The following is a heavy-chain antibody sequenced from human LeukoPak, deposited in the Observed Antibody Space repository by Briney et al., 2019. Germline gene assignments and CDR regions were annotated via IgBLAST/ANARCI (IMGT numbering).Heavy chain of an antibody. CDR3: ARGLAARPGSLRYYFDY. CDR1: GYTFTSYG. D-gene: IGHD6-6*01. CDR2: ISAYNGNT. Sequence: ASVKVSCKASGYTFTSYGISWVRQAPGQGLEWMGWISAYNGNTNYAQKLQGRVTMTTDTSTSTAYMELSSLRSEDTAVYYCARGLAARPGSLRYYFDYWGQGTLVTVSS. V-gene: IGHV1-18*01. J-gene: IGHJ4*02.